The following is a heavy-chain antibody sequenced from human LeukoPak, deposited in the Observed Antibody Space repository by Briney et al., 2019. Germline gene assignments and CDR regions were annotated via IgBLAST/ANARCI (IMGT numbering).Heavy chain of an antibody. V-gene: IGHV1-69*05. CDR3: ASPHNYTSGYVHFDY. Sequence: SVKVSCKASGGTFSSYAISWVRQAPGQGLEWMGGIIPIFGTANYAQKFQGRVTITTDESTSTAYMELSSLRSEDTAVYYCASPHNYTSGYVHFDYWGQGTLVTVSS. CDR1: GGTFSSYA. J-gene: IGHJ4*02. D-gene: IGHD6-19*01. CDR2: IIPIFGTA.